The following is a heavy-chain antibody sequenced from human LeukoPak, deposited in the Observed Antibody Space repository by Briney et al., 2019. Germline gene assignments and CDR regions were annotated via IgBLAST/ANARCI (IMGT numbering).Heavy chain of an antibody. CDR3: ATYYLDTSARD. V-gene: IGHV1-2*02. J-gene: IGHJ4*02. CDR2: INPNSGGT. Sequence: GASVKVSCKASGYTFTGYYMFWVRQAPGQGLEWMGWINPNSGGTNYAQEFQGRVTMTRDTSISTGYMELSRLRSDDTAVYYCATYYLDTSARDWGQGTLVTVSS. D-gene: IGHD3-22*01. CDR1: GYTFTGYY.